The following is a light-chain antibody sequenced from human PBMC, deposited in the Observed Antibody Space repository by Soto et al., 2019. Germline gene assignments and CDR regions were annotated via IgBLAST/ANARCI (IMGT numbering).Light chain of an antibody. CDR1: SSNIGAGYD. V-gene: IGLV1-40*01. J-gene: IGLJ2*01. CDR2: GNS. Sequence: QSVLTQPPSVSGAPGQRVTISCTGSSSNIGAGYDVHWYQQLPGTAPKLLIYGNSNRPSGVPDRFSGSKSGTSAFLAITGLQAEDEADYYCQSYDSSLSGSNVFGGGTKVTVL. CDR3: QSYDSSLSGSNV.